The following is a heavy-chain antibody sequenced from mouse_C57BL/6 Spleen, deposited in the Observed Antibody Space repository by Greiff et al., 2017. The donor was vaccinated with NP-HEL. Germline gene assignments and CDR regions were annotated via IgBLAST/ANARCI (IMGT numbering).Heavy chain of an antibody. V-gene: IGHV1-82*01. Sequence: VQLQQSGPELVKPGASVKISCKASGYAFSSSWMNWVKQRPGKGLEWIGRIYPGDGDTNYNGKFKGKATLTADKSSSTAYMQLSSLTSEDSAVYFCAREVVATRTWFAYWGQGTLVTVSA. J-gene: IGHJ3*01. CDR1: GYAFSSSW. CDR2: IYPGDGDT. D-gene: IGHD1-1*01. CDR3: AREVVATRTWFAY.